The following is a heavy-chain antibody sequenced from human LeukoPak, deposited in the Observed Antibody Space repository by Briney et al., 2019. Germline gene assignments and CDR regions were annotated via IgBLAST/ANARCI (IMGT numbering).Heavy chain of an antibody. Sequence: ASVKVSCKASGGTFSSYTISWVRQAPGQGLEWMGRIIPILGIANYAQKFQGRVTITADKSTSTAYMEQSSLRSEDTAVYYCASQTGGTQFDYWGQGTLVTVSS. D-gene: IGHD7-27*01. CDR1: GGTFSSYT. J-gene: IGHJ4*02. CDR3: ASQTGGTQFDY. V-gene: IGHV1-69*02. CDR2: IIPILGIA.